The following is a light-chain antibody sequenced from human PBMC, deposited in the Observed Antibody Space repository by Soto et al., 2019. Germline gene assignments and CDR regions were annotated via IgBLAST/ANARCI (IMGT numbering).Light chain of an antibody. Sequence: QSALTQPASVSGSPGQSITISCTGARTDVDGHDYVSWYQQHPGQAPKLMIFDVHNRPSGVSSRFSGSKSGDTASLTISGLQAEDDGNYYCSSDTASAPFYVFGTGTKVTVL. V-gene: IGLV2-14*03. CDR2: DVH. CDR3: SSDTASAPFYV. CDR1: RTDVDGHDY. J-gene: IGLJ1*01.